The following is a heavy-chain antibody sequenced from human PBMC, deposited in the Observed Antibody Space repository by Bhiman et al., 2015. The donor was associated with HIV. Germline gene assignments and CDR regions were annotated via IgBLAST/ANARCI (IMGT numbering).Heavy chain of an antibody. J-gene: IGHJ4*02. CDR2: IKSKDDGGTT. CDR3: TTDQEFTLDQ. CDR1: GFTFINTW. V-gene: IGHV3-15*01. Sequence: VQLVESGGGLVKPGGSLRLSCAASGFTFINTWMTWVRQAPGKGLEWVGRIKSKDDGGTTDYAAPVKGRFTISRDDLKHTLYLQMNRLKTEDTAVYYCTTDQEFTLDQWGQGTLVTVSS. D-gene: IGHD2-15*01.